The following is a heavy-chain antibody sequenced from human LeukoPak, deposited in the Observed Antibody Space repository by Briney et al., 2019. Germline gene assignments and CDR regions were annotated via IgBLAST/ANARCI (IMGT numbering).Heavy chain of an antibody. Sequence: GGSLRLSCAASGFTSTTYWMTWVRQAPGKGLEWLANIRQDGGATYYADSVKGRFTISRDNAKNSLYLQMHSLRADDTAVYYCATSLDTAGGPYWGQGTLVTVSS. CDR2: IRQDGGAT. J-gene: IGHJ4*02. CDR3: ATSLDTAGGPY. V-gene: IGHV3-7*01. CDR1: GFTSTTYW. D-gene: IGHD5-18*01.